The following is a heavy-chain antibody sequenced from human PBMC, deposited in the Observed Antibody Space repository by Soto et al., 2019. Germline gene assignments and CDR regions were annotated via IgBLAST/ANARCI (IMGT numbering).Heavy chain of an antibody. J-gene: IGHJ4*02. V-gene: IGHV4-31*03. D-gene: IGHD3-10*01. CDR3: ARGLFSETSYSGGWYYFDN. CDR2: IYYSGST. Sequence: SETLSLTCTVSGGSISSGGYYWSWIRQHPGKGLEWIGYIYYSGSTYYNPSLKSRVIISVDTSKNQFSLKLSSVTAADTAVYYCARGLFSETSYSGGWYYFDNWSQGTLVTVSS. CDR1: GGSISSGGYY.